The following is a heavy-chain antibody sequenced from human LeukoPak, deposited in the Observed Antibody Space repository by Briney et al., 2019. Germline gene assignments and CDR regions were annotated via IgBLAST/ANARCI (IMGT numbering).Heavy chain of an antibody. V-gene: IGHV4-39*07. J-gene: IGHJ4*02. D-gene: IGHD3-22*01. Sequence: PSETLSLTCTVSGGSISSTTYHWGWMRQPPGKGLEWIGSIYYSGSTYYNSSLKSRVTISVATSKNQFSLKLSSVTAADTAVYYCARDAGLGDSSGYPYWGQGTLVTVSS. CDR2: IYYSGST. CDR1: GGSISSTTYH. CDR3: ARDAGLGDSSGYPY.